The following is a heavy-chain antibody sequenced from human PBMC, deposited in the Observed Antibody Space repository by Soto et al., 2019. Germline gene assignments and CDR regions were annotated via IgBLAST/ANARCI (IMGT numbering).Heavy chain of an antibody. V-gene: IGHV1-69*06. Sequence: ASVKVSCKASGGTFNSYAISWVRQAPGEGLEWMGGIIPIFGTTNYAQKFQDRVTLTANKSTSTAYMELSSLRSEDTDVYYCARKTSNYYSSDSWGQGTLVTVSS. CDR1: GGTFNSYA. CDR3: ARKTSNYYSSDS. D-gene: IGHD2-21*02. J-gene: IGHJ4*02. CDR2: IIPIFGTT.